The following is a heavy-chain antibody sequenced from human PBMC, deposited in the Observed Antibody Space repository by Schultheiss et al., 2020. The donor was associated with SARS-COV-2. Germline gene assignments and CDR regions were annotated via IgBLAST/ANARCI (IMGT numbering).Heavy chain of an antibody. CDR2: ISSSSSYT. CDR3: ARDLGLPPYYYGMDV. D-gene: IGHD3-16*01. CDR1: GFTFSDYY. J-gene: IGHJ6*02. Sequence: GGSLRLSCAASGFTFSDYYMSWIRQAPGKGLEWVSYISSSSSYTNYADSVKGRFTISRDNAKNSLYLQMNSLRAEDTAVYYCARDLGLPPYYYGMDVWGQGTTVTVSS. V-gene: IGHV3-11*06.